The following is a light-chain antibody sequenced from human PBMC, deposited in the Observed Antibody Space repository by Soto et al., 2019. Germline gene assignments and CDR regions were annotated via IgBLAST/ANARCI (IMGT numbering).Light chain of an antibody. V-gene: IGKV4-1*01. CDR3: QQYYSAPET. CDR2: WAS. Sequence: DIVMTQSPDSLAVSLGERASINCKSSQSVLYSSNNKNNLAWYQQKPGQPPELLIFWASTRDSGVPDRFSGSGSGTDFTLTISGLQAEDVAVYYCQQYYSAPETFGQGTRVEIK. J-gene: IGKJ1*01. CDR1: QSVLYSSNNKNN.